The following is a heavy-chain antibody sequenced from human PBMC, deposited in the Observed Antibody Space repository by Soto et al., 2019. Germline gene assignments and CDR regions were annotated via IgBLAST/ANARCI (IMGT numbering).Heavy chain of an antibody. D-gene: IGHD2-15*01. CDR1: GGTFGRFS. V-gene: IGHV1-69*01. CDR3: ASNSQSCSGGSCYAY. CDR2: TIPLLSVT. Sequence: QVQMVQSGAEVKKPGSSVKVSCKTSGGTFGRFSISWVRQTPGQGLEWMGGTIPLLSVTNYAQKFQGRVTIIVDETTRTAYMALSSLRSDDTASYYSASNSQSCSGGSCYAYWGQGTLVTVSS. J-gene: IGHJ4*02.